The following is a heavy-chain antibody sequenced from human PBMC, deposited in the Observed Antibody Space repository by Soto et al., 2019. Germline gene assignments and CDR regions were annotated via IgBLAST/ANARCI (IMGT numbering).Heavy chain of an antibody. CDR3: ASNIVVVPAAIRTASSYYYGMDV. CDR2: ISAYNGNT. CDR1: GYTFTSYG. D-gene: IGHD2-2*02. J-gene: IGHJ6*02. V-gene: IGHV1-18*01. Sequence: GASVKVSCKASGYTFTSYGISWVRQAPGQGLEWMGWISAYNGNTNYAQKLQGRVTMTTDTSTSTAYMELRSLRSDDTAMYYCASNIVVVPAAIRTASSYYYGMDVWGQGTTVTVSS.